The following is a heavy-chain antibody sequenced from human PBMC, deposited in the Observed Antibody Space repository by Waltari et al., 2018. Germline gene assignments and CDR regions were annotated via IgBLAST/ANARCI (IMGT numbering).Heavy chain of an antibody. CDR3: TRDDYGGNSGSAY. J-gene: IGHJ4*02. CDR2: IRSKANNYAA. Sequence: EVQLVESGGGLVQPGGSLKLSCAASGFIFSGSAMHWVRQASGKGLEWVGRIRSKANNYAAAYGGSVKGRFTISRDDSKNTVYLQMNSLKTEDTAVYYCTRDDYGGNSGSAYWGQGTLVTVSS. D-gene: IGHD4-17*01. CDR1: GFIFSGSA. V-gene: IGHV3-73*02.